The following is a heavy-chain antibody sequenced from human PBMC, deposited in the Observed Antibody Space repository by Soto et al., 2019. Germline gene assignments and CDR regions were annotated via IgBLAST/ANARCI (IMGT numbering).Heavy chain of an antibody. Sequence: GGSLRLSCAASGFTFNYAWMTWVRQAPGKGLECVGRINSNTDGGRTDYAAPVKGRFTISRDDSKHMLFLQMDSLKTEDTAIYYCTTGLGYYDPYGMDVWGRGTTVTVYS. CDR2: INSNTDGGRT. D-gene: IGHD3-16*01. V-gene: IGHV3-15*01. CDR3: TTGLGYYDPYGMDV. CDR1: GFTFNYAW. J-gene: IGHJ6*02.